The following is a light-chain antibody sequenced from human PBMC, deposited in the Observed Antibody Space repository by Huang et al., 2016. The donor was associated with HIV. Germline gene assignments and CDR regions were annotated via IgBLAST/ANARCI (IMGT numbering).Light chain of an antibody. CDR3: QQYGSSPRT. Sequence: EIVLTQSPGTLSLSPGERATLSCRASQSVSSNYLAWYQQKPGQAPRRLIYGASNRATGIPDRFSGSGSGTDFTLTISRLEPEDFAVYYCQQYGSSPRTFGGGTKVEIK. J-gene: IGKJ4*01. CDR1: QSVSSNY. V-gene: IGKV3-20*01. CDR2: GAS.